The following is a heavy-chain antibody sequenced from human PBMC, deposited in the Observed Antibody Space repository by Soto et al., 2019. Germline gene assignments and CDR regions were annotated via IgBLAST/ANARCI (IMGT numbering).Heavy chain of an antibody. CDR1: GGSISSGSYF. CDR2: IYYTGIT. J-gene: IGHJ5*02. V-gene: IGHV4-31*03. Sequence: SETLSLTCTVSGGSISSGSYFWSWVRQRPGEGLEWIGNIYYTGITYYNLSLKSRVAISVDTTKNQFSLTLTSLTAADTAICYCARVLFTPSTHLDRWGQGTLVTVSS. CDR3: ARVLFTPSTHLDR. D-gene: IGHD2-15*01.